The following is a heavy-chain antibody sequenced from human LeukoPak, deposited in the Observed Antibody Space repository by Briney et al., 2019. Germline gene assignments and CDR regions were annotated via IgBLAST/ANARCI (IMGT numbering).Heavy chain of an antibody. Sequence: SVNVSCTASGGTFSIYAISWVRQAPGQGLEWMGGIIPIFGTANYAQKFQGRVTITADESTSTAYMELSSQISEDTAVYYCARDELLTGFGIWGQGTMVTVSS. J-gene: IGHJ3*02. CDR1: GGTFSIYA. V-gene: IGHV1-69*13. CDR2: IIPIFGTA. CDR3: ARDELLTGFGI. D-gene: IGHD1-26*01.